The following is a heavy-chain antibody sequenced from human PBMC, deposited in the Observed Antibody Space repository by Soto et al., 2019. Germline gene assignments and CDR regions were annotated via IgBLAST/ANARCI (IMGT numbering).Heavy chain of an antibody. CDR1: GFAFSRAW. J-gene: IGHJ5*02. D-gene: IGHD2-2*02. V-gene: IGHV3-15*01. CDR3: TTYIIDADFPAPIQGENP. Sequence: EVQLVESGGDLVKPGGSLRVSCAASGFAFSRAWMNWVRQAPGKGLEWVGHIQSKTDGGTTYYAAPVKGRFTISRDDSKNTVYLQMNSLKTEDTAVYYCTTYIIDADFPAPIQGENPWGQGTLVTVSS. CDR2: IQSKTDGGTT.